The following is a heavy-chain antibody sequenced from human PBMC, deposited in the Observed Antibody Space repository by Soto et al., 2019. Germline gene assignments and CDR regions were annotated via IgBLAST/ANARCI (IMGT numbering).Heavy chain of an antibody. V-gene: IGHV4-4*07. CDR2: IYTSGNT. CDR3: ARDGVGPHGMDV. CDR1: GGSVTSYY. Sequence: QVQLQESDPGLVKPSETLSLTCTVSGGSVTSYYWSWIRQPAGKGLDWIGRIYTSGNTDYNPSLKSRVTMSIDTYKNQFCLKLNSVTAADTAVYYCARDGVGPHGMDVWGQGTPVTVSS. D-gene: IGHD2-8*01. J-gene: IGHJ6*02.